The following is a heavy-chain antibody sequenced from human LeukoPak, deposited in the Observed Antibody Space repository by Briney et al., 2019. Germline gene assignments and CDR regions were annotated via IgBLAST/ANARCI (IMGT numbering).Heavy chain of an antibody. CDR1: GFTVSSYA. J-gene: IGHJ3*02. D-gene: IGHD3-22*01. CDR3: VKETSYYYVSSGEGNAFDI. CDR2: ISGSGVDT. Sequence: SGGSLRLSCAASGFTVSSYAMSWVRQAPGKGLEWVSAISGSGVDTYYADSVKGRFTISRDTSENTLYLQMNSLRAEETAVYYCVKETSYYYVSSGEGNAFDIWGQGTMVTVSS. V-gene: IGHV3-23*01.